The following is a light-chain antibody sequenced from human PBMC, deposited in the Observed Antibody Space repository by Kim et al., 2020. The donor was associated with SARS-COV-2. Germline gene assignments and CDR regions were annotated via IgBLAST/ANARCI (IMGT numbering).Light chain of an antibody. CDR2: STN. CDR3: LLFYGGGLRV. CDR1: TGAVTSGYY. J-gene: IGLJ3*02. Sequence: GGTVTLPCASSTGAVTSGYYPSWVQQKPGQAPRALIYSTNSKHSWTPARFSGSLLGGKAALTLSGVQPEDEADYYCLLFYGGGLRVFGGGTQLTVL. V-gene: IGLV7-43*01.